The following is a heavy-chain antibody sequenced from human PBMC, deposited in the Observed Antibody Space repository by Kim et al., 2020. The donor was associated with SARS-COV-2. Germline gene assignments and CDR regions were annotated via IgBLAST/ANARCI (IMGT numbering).Heavy chain of an antibody. Sequence: SGGSKYNPSFQSRVSMSVDTSKNQFSLKLTSVTAADTAIYYCAAGAPGHWGQGTLVTVSS. V-gene: IGHV4-34*01. CDR3: AAGAPGH. CDR2: SGGS. J-gene: IGHJ1*01.